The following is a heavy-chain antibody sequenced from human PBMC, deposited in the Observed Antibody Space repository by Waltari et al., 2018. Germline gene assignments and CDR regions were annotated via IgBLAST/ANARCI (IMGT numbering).Heavy chain of an antibody. V-gene: IGHV1-18*01. J-gene: IGHJ4*01. D-gene: IGHD1-26*01. CDR2: INAYNGNT. CDR3: VRDGSGASFTFNY. CDR1: GYTFTSYS. Sequence: QVHLVQSGAEVKTPGASVKVSCKASGYTFTSYSFTWGRQAPGQGLEWMGWINAYNGNTNYAQKFQGRLTMTTDTSTTTAYMELRSLRSDDTAVYYCVRDGSGASFTFNYWGHGTLVTVSS.